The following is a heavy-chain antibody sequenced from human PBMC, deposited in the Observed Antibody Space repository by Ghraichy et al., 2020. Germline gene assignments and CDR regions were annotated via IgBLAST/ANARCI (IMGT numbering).Heavy chain of an antibody. J-gene: IGHJ4*02. CDR3: SRVPSRYGGEADY. CDR2: IYYSGST. Sequence: SETLSLTCTVSGGSISSGGYYWSWIRQHPGKGLEWIGYIYYSGSTYYNPSLKSRVTISVDTSKNQFSLKLSSVTAADTAVYYCSRVPSRYGGEADYWGQGTLVTVSS. V-gene: IGHV4-31*03. D-gene: IGHD4-23*01. CDR1: GGSISSGGYY.